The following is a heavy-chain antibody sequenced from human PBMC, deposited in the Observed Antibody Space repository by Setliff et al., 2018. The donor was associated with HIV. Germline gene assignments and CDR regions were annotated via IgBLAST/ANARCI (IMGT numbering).Heavy chain of an antibody. CDR1: NNSIRSSY. CDR3: TRDRYATGWLYFDY. V-gene: IGHV4-4*07. Sequence: SETLSLTCTVSNNSIRSSYWSWIRQPVGKGLEWIGRIHTLGGTKYNSSLESRVTMSLDTSRNQFSLKLNSVTAADSAVYFCTRDRYATGWLYFDYWGPGMLVTVSS. J-gene: IGHJ4*02. D-gene: IGHD2-2*01. CDR2: IHTLGGT.